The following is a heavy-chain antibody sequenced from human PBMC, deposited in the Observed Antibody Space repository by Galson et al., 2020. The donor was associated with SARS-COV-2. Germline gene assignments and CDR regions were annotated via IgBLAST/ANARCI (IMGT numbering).Heavy chain of an antibody. CDR2: IGGSDNAT. CDR1: GFTFSSYS. V-gene: IGHV3-23*01. D-gene: IGHD1-26*01. Sequence: GGSLRLSCVASGFTFSSYSISWVRQAPGKGLEWVSAIGGSDNATYYADSVRGRFIISRDYSKNTLYLQMSGLRAEDTAMYYCALHVSGAVRFIAFYARYAWGQATPVTVSS. CDR3: ALHVSGAVRFIAFYARYA. J-gene: IGHJ1*01.